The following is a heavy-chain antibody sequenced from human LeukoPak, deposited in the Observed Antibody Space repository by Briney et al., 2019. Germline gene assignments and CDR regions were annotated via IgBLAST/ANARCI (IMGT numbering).Heavy chain of an antibody. CDR2: IYYSGST. J-gene: IGHJ5*02. D-gene: IGHD2-2*01. Sequence: SSETLSLTCTVSGGSISSYYWSWIRQPPGKGLEWIGYIYYSGSTNYNPSLKSRVTISVDTSKNQFSLKLSSVTAADTAVYYCASHRGYCSSTSCYGNNWFDPWGQGTLVTVSS. V-gene: IGHV4-59*08. CDR3: ASHRGYCSSTSCYGNNWFDP. CDR1: GGSISSYY.